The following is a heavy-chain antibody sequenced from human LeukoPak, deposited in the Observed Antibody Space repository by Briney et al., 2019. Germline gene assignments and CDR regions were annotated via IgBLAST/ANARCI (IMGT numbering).Heavy chain of an antibody. Sequence: GGSLRLSCAGSGFSFRSYWMSWVPQAPGKGPEWVANIKQDGGEKTYVDSVKGRFTIYRDEAKNSPYMQMNSLRAEDTAVYYCVRTYYGSGSYYGYWGQGTLVTVSS. CDR3: VRTYYGSGSYYGY. CDR1: GFSFRSYW. V-gene: IGHV3-7*04. CDR2: IKQDGGEK. J-gene: IGHJ4*02. D-gene: IGHD3-10*01.